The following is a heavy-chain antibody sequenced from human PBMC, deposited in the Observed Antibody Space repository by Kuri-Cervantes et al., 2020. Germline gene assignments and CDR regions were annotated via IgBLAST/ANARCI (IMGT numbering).Heavy chain of an antibody. CDR3: ARSHLRGGMDV. V-gene: IGHV3-33*01. CDR1: GFTFSSYG. J-gene: IGHJ6*02. CDR2: IWYDGSNK. Sequence: GGSLRLSCAASGFTFSSYGMHWVRQAPGKGLEWVAVIWYDGSNKYYADSVKGRFTISRDNAKNSLYLQMNSLRAEDTALYHCARSHLRGGMDVWGQGTTVTVS.